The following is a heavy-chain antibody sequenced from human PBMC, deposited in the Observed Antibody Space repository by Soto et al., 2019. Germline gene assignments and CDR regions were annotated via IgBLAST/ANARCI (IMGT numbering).Heavy chain of an antibody. J-gene: IGHJ3*02. CDR2: IYYSGST. D-gene: IGHD3-16*01. CDR1: GGSISSGGYY. Sequence: QVQLQESGPGLVKPSQTLSLTCTVSGGSISSGGYYWSWIRQHPGKGLEWIGDIYYSGSTYYNPSLRSRVTISVDTSKIQFYLKLSSVTAADTAVYYCARFYVWGIPKPFDAFDIWGQGTMVTVSS. CDR3: ARFYVWGIPKPFDAFDI. V-gene: IGHV4-31*03.